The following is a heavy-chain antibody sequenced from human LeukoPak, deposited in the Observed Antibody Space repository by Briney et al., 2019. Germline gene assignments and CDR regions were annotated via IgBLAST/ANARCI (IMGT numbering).Heavy chain of an antibody. CDR3: ARVWSSSWYGNFDY. Sequence: ASVKVSCKASGYTFTGYYMHWVRQAPGQGLEWMGWINPNSGGTNYAQQFQGRVTMTRETSISTAYMELSRLRSDDTAVYYCARVWSSSWYGNFDYWGQGTLVTVSS. J-gene: IGHJ4*02. D-gene: IGHD6-13*01. V-gene: IGHV1-2*02. CDR1: GYTFTGYY. CDR2: INPNSGGT.